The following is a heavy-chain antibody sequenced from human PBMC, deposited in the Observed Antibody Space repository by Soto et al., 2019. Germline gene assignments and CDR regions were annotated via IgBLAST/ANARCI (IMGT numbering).Heavy chain of an antibody. J-gene: IGHJ3*02. CDR3: ARDRRDGYNFPTDAFDI. CDR2: INPNSGGT. V-gene: IGHV1-2*04. CDR1: GYTFTGYY. D-gene: IGHD5-12*01. Sequence: ASVKVSCKASGYTFTGYYVHWVRQAPGQGPEWMGWINPNSGGTNYAQKFQGWVTMTRDTSISTAYMELSRLRSDDTAVYYCARDRRDGYNFPTDAFDIWGQGTMVTVSS.